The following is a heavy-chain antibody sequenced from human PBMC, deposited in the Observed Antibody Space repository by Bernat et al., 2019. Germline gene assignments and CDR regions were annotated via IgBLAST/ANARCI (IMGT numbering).Heavy chain of an antibody. Sequence: EVQLVESGGGLVQPGGSLRLSCAASGFTFSSYAMSWVRQAPGKGLEWVSGISGRGGRTYYADSVKGRFTISRDNSKNTLYLQMNSLRAEDTAVYYCAKARYNSSWYGVDVWGQGTTVTVSS. D-gene: IGHD6-13*01. CDR1: GFTFSSYA. V-gene: IGHV3-23*04. J-gene: IGHJ6*02. CDR3: AKARYNSSWYGVDV. CDR2: ISGRGGRT.